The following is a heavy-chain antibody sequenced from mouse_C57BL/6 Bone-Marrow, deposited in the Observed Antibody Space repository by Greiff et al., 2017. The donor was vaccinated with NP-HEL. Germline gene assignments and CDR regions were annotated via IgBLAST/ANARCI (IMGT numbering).Heavy chain of an antibody. Sequence: EVKLMESGPGLVKPSQSLSLTCSVTGYSITSGYYWNWIRQFPGNKLEWMGYISYDGSNNYNPSLKNRISITRDTSKNQFFLKLNSVTTEDTATYYCARGTYYGYDAWFAYWGQGTLVTVSA. V-gene: IGHV3-6*01. CDR2: ISYDGSN. CDR1: GYSITSGYY. CDR3: ARGTYYGYDAWFAY. J-gene: IGHJ3*01. D-gene: IGHD2-9*01.